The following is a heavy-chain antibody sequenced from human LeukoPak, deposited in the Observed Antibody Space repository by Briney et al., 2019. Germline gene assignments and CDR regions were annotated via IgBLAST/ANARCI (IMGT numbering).Heavy chain of an antibody. CDR3: AKDASKTDPLKFDY. CDR1: GFTFSSYG. Sequence: PGGSLRLSCAASGFTFSSYGMHWVRQAPGKGLEWVAVISYDGSNKYYADSVKGRFTISRDNSKNTLYLQMNSLRAEDTAVYYCAKDASKTDPLKFDYWGQGTLVTVSS. D-gene: IGHD4-11*01. J-gene: IGHJ4*02. CDR2: ISYDGSNK. V-gene: IGHV3-30*18.